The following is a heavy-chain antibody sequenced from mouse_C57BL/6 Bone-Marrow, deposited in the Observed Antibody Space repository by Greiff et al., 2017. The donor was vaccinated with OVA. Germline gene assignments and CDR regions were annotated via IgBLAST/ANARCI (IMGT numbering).Heavy chain of an antibody. J-gene: IGHJ1*03. V-gene: IGHV1-52*01. CDR1: GYTFTSYW. Sequence: QVQLQQPGAELVRPGSSVKLSCKASGYTFTSYWMHWVKQRPIQGLEWIGNIDPSDSETHYNQKFKDKATLTVDKSSSTAYMQLSSLTSGDSAVYYCARRDYGSSYGVWGTGTTVTVSS. CDR3: ARRDYGSSYGV. CDR2: IDPSDSET. D-gene: IGHD1-1*01.